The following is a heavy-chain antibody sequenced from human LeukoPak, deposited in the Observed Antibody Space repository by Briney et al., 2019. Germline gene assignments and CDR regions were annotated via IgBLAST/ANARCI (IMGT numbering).Heavy chain of an antibody. CDR2: IWYDGSNK. J-gene: IGHJ4*02. CDR3: AKDLRAQGITMIVVVTPDY. V-gene: IGHV3-33*06. D-gene: IGHD3-22*01. Sequence: GGSLRLSCAASGFNFFTYGMHWVRQAPGKGLEWVAVIWYDGSNKYYADSVKGRFTISRDNSKSTLSLQMNSLRAEDTAVYYCAKDLRAQGITMIVVVTPDYWGQGTLVTVSS. CDR1: GFNFFTYG.